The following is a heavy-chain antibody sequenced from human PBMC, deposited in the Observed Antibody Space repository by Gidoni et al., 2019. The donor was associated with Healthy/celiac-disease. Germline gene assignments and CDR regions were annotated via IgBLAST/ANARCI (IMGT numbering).Heavy chain of an antibody. CDR3: ARGGTRWLPPRYFDY. V-gene: IGHV4-34*01. D-gene: IGHD5-12*01. Sequence: QVQLQQWGAGLLKPSEPLSLPCAVYGGSFSGYYWSWIRQPPGKGLEWIGEINHSGSTNYNPSLKSRVAISVDTSKNQFSLKLSSVTAADTAVYYCARGGTRWLPPRYFDYWGQGTLVTVSS. J-gene: IGHJ4*02. CDR1: GGSFSGYY. CDR2: INHSGST.